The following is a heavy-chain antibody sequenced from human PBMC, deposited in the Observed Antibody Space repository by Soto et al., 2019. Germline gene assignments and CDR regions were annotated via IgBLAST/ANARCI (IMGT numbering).Heavy chain of an antibody. CDR2: IYYSGST. CDR3: AKFSSGYGYYFDY. CDR1: GGSVSSGSYY. V-gene: IGHV4-61*01. Sequence: SETLSLTCTVSGGSVSSGSYYWSWIRQPPGKGLEWIGYIYYSGSTNYNPSLKSRVTIPVDTSKNQFSLKLSSVTAADTAVYYCAKFSSGYGYYFDYWGQGTLVTVSS. J-gene: IGHJ4*02. D-gene: IGHD3-22*01.